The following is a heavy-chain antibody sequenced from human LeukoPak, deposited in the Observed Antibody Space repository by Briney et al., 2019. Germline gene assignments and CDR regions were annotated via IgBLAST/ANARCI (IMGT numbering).Heavy chain of an antibody. D-gene: IGHD6-19*01. Sequence: SETLSLTCAVYGGSFSGYYWSWIRQPPGKGLEWIGYIYYSGSTNYNPSLKSRVTISVDTSKNQFSLKLSSVTAADTAVYYCARGGAVAGTGGGGVDYWGQGTLVTVSS. CDR1: GGSFSGYY. CDR3: ARGGAVAGTGGGGVDY. CDR2: IYYSGST. J-gene: IGHJ4*02. V-gene: IGHV4-59*01.